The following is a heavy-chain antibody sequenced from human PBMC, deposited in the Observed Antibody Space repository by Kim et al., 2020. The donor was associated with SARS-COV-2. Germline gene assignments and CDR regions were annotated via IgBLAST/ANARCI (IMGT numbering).Heavy chain of an antibody. CDR3: GWRGY. J-gene: IGHJ4*02. CDR1: GFTFTDNW. D-gene: IGHD3-10*01. Sequence: GGSLRLSCAGSGFTFTDNWINWVRQAPGKGLVWVSGVIGDGSSTTYADSVTGRFTISRDNAKNTVYLQMRSLRIEDTAVYYCGWRGYCVQGTLDSVSS. CDR2: VIGDGSST. V-gene: IGHV3-74*01.